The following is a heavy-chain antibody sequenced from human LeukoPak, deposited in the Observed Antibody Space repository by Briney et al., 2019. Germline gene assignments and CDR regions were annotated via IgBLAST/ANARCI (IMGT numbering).Heavy chain of an antibody. CDR2: INHNGRT. CDR3: ARPLGHCSDSRCPQSWFDP. CDR1: GVSFSGYY. Sequence: SETLSLTGAVSGVSFSGYYWTWIRQPPGKGLEWIGEINHNGRTNYNPSLKSRVIMSVDTSKNQFSLKLSSVTAADTAVYYCARPLGHCSDSRCPQSWFDPWGQGTLVTVSS. V-gene: IGHV4-34*01. J-gene: IGHJ5*02. D-gene: IGHD2-15*01.